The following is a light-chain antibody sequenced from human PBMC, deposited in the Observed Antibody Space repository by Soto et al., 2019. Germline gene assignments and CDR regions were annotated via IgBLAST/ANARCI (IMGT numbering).Light chain of an antibody. V-gene: IGKV1-39*01. CDR2: AAS. Sequence: DIQMTQSPSSLSASVGDRVTITCRASQSISSYLNWYQQKPGKAPKLLIYAASTLQSGVPSRFSGSTSGTDFTLTVSSLQPEDSATYYCQQSHSTPYTFGQGTKLEIK. CDR1: QSISSY. CDR3: QQSHSTPYT. J-gene: IGKJ2*01.